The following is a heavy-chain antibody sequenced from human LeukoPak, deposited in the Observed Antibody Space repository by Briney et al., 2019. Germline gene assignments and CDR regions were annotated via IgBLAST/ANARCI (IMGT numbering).Heavy chain of an antibody. D-gene: IGHD3-10*01. V-gene: IGHV3-15*01. CDR3: TTSITMVRGGNYYYYYMDV. CDR2: IKSKTDGGTT. CDR1: GFTFSNAW. Sequence: GGSLRLSCAASGFTFSNAWMSWVRQAPGKGLEWVGRIKSKTDGGTTDYAAPVKGRFTISRGDSKNTLYLQMNSLKTEDTAVYYCTTSITMVRGGNYYYYYMDVWGKGTTVTVSS. J-gene: IGHJ6*03.